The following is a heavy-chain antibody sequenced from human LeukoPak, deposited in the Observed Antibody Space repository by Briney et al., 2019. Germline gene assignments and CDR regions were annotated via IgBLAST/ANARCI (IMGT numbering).Heavy chain of an antibody. CDR2: IIPILGIA. CDR3: ARDEFGGDTGLDY. J-gene: IGHJ4*02. Sequence: ASVKVSCKASGYTFTSYYMHWVRQAPGQGLEWMGRIIPILGIANYAQKFQGRVTITADKSTSTAYMELSSLRSEDTAVYYCARDEFGGDTGLDYWGQGTLVTVSS. CDR1: GYTFTSYY. V-gene: IGHV1-69*04. D-gene: IGHD3-16*01.